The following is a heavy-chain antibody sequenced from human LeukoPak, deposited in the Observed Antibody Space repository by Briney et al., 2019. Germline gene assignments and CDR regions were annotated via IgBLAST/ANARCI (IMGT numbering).Heavy chain of an antibody. CDR1: GGTFSSYA. J-gene: IGHJ5*02. CDR3: ARARKWEAYKNWFDP. Sequence: SVKVSCKASGGTFSSYAISWVRQAPGQGLEWMGGIIPIFGTANYAQKFQGRVTITADESTSTAYMELSSLRSEDTAVYYCARARKWEAYKNWFDPWGQGTLVTVSS. V-gene: IGHV1-69*13. CDR2: IIPIFGTA. D-gene: IGHD1-26*01.